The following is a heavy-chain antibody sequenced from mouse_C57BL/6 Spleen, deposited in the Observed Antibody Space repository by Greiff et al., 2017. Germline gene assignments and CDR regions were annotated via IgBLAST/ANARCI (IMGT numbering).Heavy chain of an antibody. D-gene: IGHD2-4*01. J-gene: IGHJ3*01. Sequence: EVQVVESGEGLVKPGGSLKLSCAASGFTFSSYAMSWVRQTPEKRLEWVAYISSGGDYIYYADTVKGRFTISRDNARNTLYLQMSSLKSEDTAMYYCTRDRDYGPFAYWGQGTLVTVSA. CDR3: TRDRDYGPFAY. CDR1: GFTFSSYA. V-gene: IGHV5-9-1*02. CDR2: ISSGGDYI.